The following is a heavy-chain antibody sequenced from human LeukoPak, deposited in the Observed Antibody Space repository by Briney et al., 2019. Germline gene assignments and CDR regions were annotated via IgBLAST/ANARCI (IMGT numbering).Heavy chain of an antibody. D-gene: IGHD6-13*01. CDR1: GGSISSSSYY. CDR2: IYYSGST. Sequence: PSETLSLTCTVSGGSISSSSYYWGWIRQPPGKGLEWIGSIYYSGSTYYNPSLKSRVTISVDTSKNQFSLKLSSVTAADTAVYYCARVANGYSSSWYDYWGQGTLVTVSS. J-gene: IGHJ4*02. V-gene: IGHV4-39*07. CDR3: ARVANGYSSSWYDY.